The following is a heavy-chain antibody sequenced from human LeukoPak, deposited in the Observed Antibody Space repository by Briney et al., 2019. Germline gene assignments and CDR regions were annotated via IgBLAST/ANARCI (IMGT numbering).Heavy chain of an antibody. J-gene: IGHJ4*02. CDR3: ASDWAPGQGRMFDH. Sequence: PSETLSLTCVVSGGSLISTDHHWGWIRQTPGKGLEWIVSMSHSGTTYYNPSLMSRVTMSVDTSKNYFSLQLSSVTAADTAVYFCASDWAPGQGRMFDHWGQGTLVTVSS. V-gene: IGHV4-39*07. CDR2: MSHSGTT. D-gene: IGHD3-16*01. CDR1: GGSLISTDHH.